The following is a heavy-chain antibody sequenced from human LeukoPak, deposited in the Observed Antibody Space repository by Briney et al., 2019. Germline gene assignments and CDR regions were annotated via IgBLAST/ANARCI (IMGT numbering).Heavy chain of an antibody. J-gene: IGHJ4*02. CDR3: ARGDYYGSGSYYSHFDY. D-gene: IGHD3-10*01. CDR1: GFTFSSYD. Sequence: SGGSLRLSCAASGFTFSSYDMHWVRQATGKGLEWVSAIGTAGDTYYPGSVKGRFTISRENAKNSLYLQMNSLRAGDTAVYYCARGDYYGSGSYYSHFDYWGQGTLVTVSS. CDR2: IGTAGDT. V-gene: IGHV3-13*01.